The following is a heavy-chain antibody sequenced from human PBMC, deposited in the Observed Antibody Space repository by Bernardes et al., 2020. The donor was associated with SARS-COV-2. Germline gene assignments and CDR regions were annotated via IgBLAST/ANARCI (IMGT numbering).Heavy chain of an antibody. CDR1: GDSISSRGYF. V-gene: IGHV4-31*03. J-gene: IGHJ6*01. D-gene: IGHD3-3*01. CDR2: MSSSGSP. CDR3: ARDRRRFTISGAESEYYYYGMDV. Sequence: SETLSLTCTVSGDSISSRGYFWSWIRQHPGQGLEWIGSMSSSGSPYYNPSLESRVTISLDTSENQFSLGLTSVTAADTAVYYCARDRRRFTISGAESEYYYYGMDVWGQGTTVTVSS.